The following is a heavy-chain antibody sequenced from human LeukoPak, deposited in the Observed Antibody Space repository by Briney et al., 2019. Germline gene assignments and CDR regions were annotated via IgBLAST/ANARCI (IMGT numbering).Heavy chain of an antibody. CDR3: QGGRF. CDR2: IKRKTNGGTT. CDR1: GFPFTYYW. J-gene: IGHJ4*02. D-gene: IGHD1-26*01. Sequence: GGSLPHPRSASGFPFTYYWMSWVRQAPGKGLEWVGRIKRKTNGGTTDYAAPVKGRFSISRDDSKNTLYLQMNSLKSEDTDVYYCQGGRFWGQGTLVTVSS. V-gene: IGHV3-15*01.